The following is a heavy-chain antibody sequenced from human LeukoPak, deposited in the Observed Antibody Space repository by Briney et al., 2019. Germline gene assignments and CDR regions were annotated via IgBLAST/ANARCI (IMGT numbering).Heavy chain of an antibody. CDR2: IYYSGST. CDR3: ARSRFGGSGSHIGGYFDY. J-gene: IGHJ4*02. V-gene: IGHV4-39*07. D-gene: IGHD3-10*01. CDR1: GGSISSSSYY. Sequence: PSETLSLTCTVSGGSISSSSYYWGWIRQPPGKGLEWIGSIYYSGSTYYNPSLKSRVTISVDTSKNQFSLKLSSVTAADTAVYYCARSRFGGSGSHIGGYFDYWGQGTLVTVSS.